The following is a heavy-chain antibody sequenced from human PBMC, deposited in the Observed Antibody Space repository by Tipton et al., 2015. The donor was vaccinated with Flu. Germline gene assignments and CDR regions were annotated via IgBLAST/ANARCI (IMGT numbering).Heavy chain of an antibody. J-gene: IGHJ4*02. V-gene: IGHV4-4*07. CDR2: IYSSGST. CDR3: ARCSGSGTDVIYDY. Sequence: TLSLTCTVSGGSLSSFYWSWIRQPAGKGLEWIGRIYSSGSTKYSPAFKSRVTLSVDTSKNQFSLNLSSVTASDTVLYFCARCSGSGTDVIYDYWGQGTLVTVSS. D-gene: IGHD3-10*02. CDR1: GGSLSSFY.